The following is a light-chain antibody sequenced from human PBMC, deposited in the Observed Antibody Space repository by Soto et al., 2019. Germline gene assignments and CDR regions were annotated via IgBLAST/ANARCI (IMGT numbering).Light chain of an antibody. Sequence: EIVLTQSPGTLSLSPGERATLSCRASQTVGTYLAWYQQKPGQAPRLLIYEASKRATGIPPRFSASGSETDFILSIISLEPEDFAVYYCQHRSNWPPFSFGQGTRLESK. V-gene: IGKV3-11*01. CDR2: EAS. J-gene: IGKJ5*01. CDR3: QHRSNWPPFS. CDR1: QTVGTY.